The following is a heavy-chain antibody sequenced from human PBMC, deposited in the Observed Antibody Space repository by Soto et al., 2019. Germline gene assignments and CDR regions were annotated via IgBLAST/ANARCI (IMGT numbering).Heavy chain of an antibody. CDR1: GFTFSSYA. CDR3: AEAYSIAAAGSFDP. V-gene: IGHV3-23*01. D-gene: IGHD6-13*01. CDR2: ISGSGGST. J-gene: IGHJ5*02. Sequence: GGSLRLSCSASGFTFSSYAMSWVRQAPGKGLEWVSGISGSGGSTYYADSVKGRFTISRDNSKNTLYLQMNSLRAEDTAVYYCAEAYSIAAAGSFDPWGQGTLVTVSS.